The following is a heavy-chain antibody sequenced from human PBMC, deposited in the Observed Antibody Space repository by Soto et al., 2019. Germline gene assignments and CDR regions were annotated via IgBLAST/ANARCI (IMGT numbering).Heavy chain of an antibody. J-gene: IGHJ1*01. D-gene: IGHD6-13*01. V-gene: IGHV4-59*12. CDR3: AKALYGSSSSPIDH. CDR1: GGSISSYY. CDR2: IYYSGST. Sequence: PSETLSLTCTVSGGSISSYYWSWIRQPPGKGLEWIGYIYYSGSTNYNPSLKSRVTISVDKSKNQFSLKLSSVTAADTAFYYCAKALYGSSSSPIDHWGQGTLVTVSS.